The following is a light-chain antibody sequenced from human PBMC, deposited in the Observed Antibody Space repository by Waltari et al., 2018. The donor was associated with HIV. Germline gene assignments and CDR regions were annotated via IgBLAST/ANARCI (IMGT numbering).Light chain of an antibody. J-gene: IGLJ2*01. CDR1: RSNL. Sequence: QSALTQPASVSGSPGQTITISRPGTRSNLVSWYQQHPGKAPKLIIYEVSKRPSWVSDRFSASKSGNTASLTISGLQAEDEADYHCCSYVGVVNSFVLFGGGTKLTVL. CDR2: EVS. V-gene: IGLV2-23*02. CDR3: CSYVGVVNSFVL.